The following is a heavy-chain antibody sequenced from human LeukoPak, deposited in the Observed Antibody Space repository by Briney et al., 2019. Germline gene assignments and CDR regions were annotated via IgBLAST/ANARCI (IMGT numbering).Heavy chain of an antibody. Sequence: SETLSLTCAVYGGSFSGYYWSWIRQPPGKGLEWIGEINHSGSTNYNPSLKSRVTISVDTSKNQFSLKLSSVTAADTAVYYCARSGQSHFDYWGQGTLVTVSS. V-gene: IGHV4-34*01. CDR3: ARSGQSHFDY. J-gene: IGHJ4*02. CDR1: GGSFSGYY. CDR2: INHSGST. D-gene: IGHD3-10*01.